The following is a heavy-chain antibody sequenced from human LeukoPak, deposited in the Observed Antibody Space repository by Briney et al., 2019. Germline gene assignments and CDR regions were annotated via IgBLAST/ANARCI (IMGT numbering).Heavy chain of an antibody. Sequence: SETLSLTCTVSGGSISSYYWSWIRQPPGKGLEWIGYIYYSGSTNYNPSLKSRVTISVDTSKNQFSLELGSVTAADTAVYYCARHIDILTGYYPDYYYYGMDVWGQGTTVTVSS. V-gene: IGHV4-59*08. CDR1: GGSISSYY. D-gene: IGHD3-9*01. CDR3: ARHIDILTGYYPDYYYYGMDV. CDR2: IYYSGST. J-gene: IGHJ6*02.